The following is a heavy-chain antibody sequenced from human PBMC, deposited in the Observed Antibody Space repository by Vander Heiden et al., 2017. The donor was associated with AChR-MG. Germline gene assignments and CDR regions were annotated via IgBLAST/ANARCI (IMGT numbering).Heavy chain of an antibody. J-gene: IGHJ4*02. D-gene: IGHD5-18*01. V-gene: IGHV4-59*01. CDR3: ASRSGYSYGIDFDY. Sequence: HNPSLKSRVTISVDTSKNQFSLKLSSVTAADTAVYYCASRSGYSYGIDFDYWGQGTLVTVSS.